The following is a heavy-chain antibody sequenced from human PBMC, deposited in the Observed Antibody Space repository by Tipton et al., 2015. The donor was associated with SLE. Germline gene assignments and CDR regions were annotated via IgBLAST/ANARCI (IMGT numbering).Heavy chain of an antibody. Sequence: RSLRLSCAASGFTSSNYAMHWVRQAPGKGLEWVALISYDGSNKYYADSVKGRFTISRDNSKNTLYVQMNSLRAEDTSVYYCARVIAAPPYGLDVWGQGTTVTVSS. CDR2: ISYDGSNK. V-gene: IGHV3-30*04. CDR3: ARVIAAPPYGLDV. D-gene: IGHD2-15*01. CDR1: GFTSSNYA. J-gene: IGHJ6*02.